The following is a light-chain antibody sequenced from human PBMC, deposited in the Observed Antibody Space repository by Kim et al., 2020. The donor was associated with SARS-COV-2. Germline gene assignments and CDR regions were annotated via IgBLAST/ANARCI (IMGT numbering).Light chain of an antibody. CDR2: INN. CDR1: SSNIGSNY. Sequence: RVTNSCSGSSSNIGSNYVYWYQQLPGTAPRLLISINNQRPSGVPDRFSGSKSGTSASLAISGLRSEDEADYYCAAWDDNLTGYVLFGGGTQLTVL. CDR3: AAWDDNLTGYVL. V-gene: IGLV1-47*01. J-gene: IGLJ2*01.